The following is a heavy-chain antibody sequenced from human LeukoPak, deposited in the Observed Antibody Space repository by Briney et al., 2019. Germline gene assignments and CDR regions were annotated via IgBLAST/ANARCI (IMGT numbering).Heavy chain of an antibody. J-gene: IGHJ6*04. V-gene: IGHV4-34*01. D-gene: IGHD3-10*01. CDR2: IKYRGDI. CDR1: GGSLKGYH. CDR3: ARMNVVRADDSRYKDYFYGLDV. Sequence: SETLSLTCAVSGGSLKGYHWSWIRQAPGMGLEWIGEIKYRGDIPYKPSLMGRVAISGDTSKNEMSLKLTSVTAADTAVYYCARMNVVRADDSRYKDYFYGLDVWGEGTTVSVSS.